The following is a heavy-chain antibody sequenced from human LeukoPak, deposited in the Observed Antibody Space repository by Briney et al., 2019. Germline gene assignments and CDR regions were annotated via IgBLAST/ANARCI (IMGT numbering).Heavy chain of an antibody. J-gene: IGHJ5*02. CDR3: AKDLGYCSGGSCLLPFWFDH. Sequence: GGSLRLSCAASGFTFSSYGMHWVRQAPGKGLEWVAVISYDGSNKYYADSVKGRFTISRDNSKNTLYLQMNSLRAEDTAVYYCAKDLGYCSGGSCLLPFWFDHWGQGTLVTVSS. CDR2: ISYDGSNK. V-gene: IGHV3-30*18. CDR1: GFTFSSYG. D-gene: IGHD2-15*01.